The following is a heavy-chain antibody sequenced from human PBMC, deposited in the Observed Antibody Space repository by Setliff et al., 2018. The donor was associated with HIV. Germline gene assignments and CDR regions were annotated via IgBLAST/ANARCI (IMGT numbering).Heavy chain of an antibody. Sequence: SETLSLTCSVSGGSINRGTYYWTWIRQSAGKGLEWIGHIYITGDTDYNPSLKSRVTISVDTSKNQFSLTLTSVTATDTAVYYCARSLAYCSGGGCSSGNYYYMDVWGKGTTVTVSS. CDR3: ARSLAYCSGGGCSSGNYYYMDV. CDR2: IYITGDT. D-gene: IGHD2-15*01. V-gene: IGHV4-61*09. J-gene: IGHJ6*03. CDR1: GGSINRGTYY.